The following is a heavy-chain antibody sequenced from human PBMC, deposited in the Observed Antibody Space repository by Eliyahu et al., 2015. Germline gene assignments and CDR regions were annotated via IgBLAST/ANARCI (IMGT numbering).Heavy chain of an antibody. CDR3: AKVATAYTYGSTYENLAS. Sequence: QLSESGGGRVQPGGSLRLSCXXSGFPFXXXAMTWVRQAPGKGLGWVSLISGGGGSTHYADSVKGRFTISRDNSKNTVFLEMNSLRAEDSAIYYCAKVATAYTYGSTYENLASWGQGALVTVSS. CDR2: ISGGGGST. CDR1: GFPFXXXA. D-gene: IGHD3-10*01. V-gene: IGHV3-23*01. J-gene: IGHJ4*02.